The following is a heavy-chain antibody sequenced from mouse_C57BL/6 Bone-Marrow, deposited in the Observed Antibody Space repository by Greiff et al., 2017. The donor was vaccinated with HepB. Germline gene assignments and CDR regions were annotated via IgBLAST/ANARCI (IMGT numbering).Heavy chain of an antibody. CDR1: GYTFTDYN. V-gene: IGHV1-18*01. J-gene: IGHJ3*01. Sequence: EVQLQQSGPELVKPGASVKIPCKASGYTFTDYNMDWVKQSHGKSLEWIGDINPNNGGTIYNQKFKGKATLTVDKSSSTAYMELRSLTSEDTAVYYCARVEGKFITTVRGAYWGQGTLVTVSA. CDR2: INPNNGGT. D-gene: IGHD1-1*01. CDR3: ARVEGKFITTVRGAY.